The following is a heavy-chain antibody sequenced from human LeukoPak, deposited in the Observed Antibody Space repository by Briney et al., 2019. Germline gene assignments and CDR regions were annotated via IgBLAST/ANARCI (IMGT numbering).Heavy chain of an antibody. D-gene: IGHD2-2*01. V-gene: IGHV4-4*07. CDR1: GGSISSYY. CDR2: IYTSGST. CDR3: ARVRVVVPAAIQDYYYYYYMDV. Sequence: MTSETLSLTCTVSGGSISSYYWSWIRQPAGKGLEWIGRIYTSGSTNYNPSLKSRVTMSVDTSKNQFSLKLSSVTAADTAVYYCARVRVVVPAAIQDYYYYYYMDVWGKGTTVTVSS. J-gene: IGHJ6*03.